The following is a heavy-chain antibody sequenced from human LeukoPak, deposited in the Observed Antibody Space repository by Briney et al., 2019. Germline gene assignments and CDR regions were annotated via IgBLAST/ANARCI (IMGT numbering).Heavy chain of an antibody. J-gene: IGHJ4*02. CDR1: GYTFTSYD. V-gene: IGHV1-18*01. CDR3: ARLEYTAMALDY. CDR2: ISAYNGNT. Sequence: ASVKVSCKASGYTFTSYDINWVRQATGQGLEWMGWISAYNGNTNYAQKLRGRVTMTTDTSTSTAYMELRSLRSDDTAVYYCARLEYTAMALDYWGQGTLVTVSS. D-gene: IGHD5-18*01.